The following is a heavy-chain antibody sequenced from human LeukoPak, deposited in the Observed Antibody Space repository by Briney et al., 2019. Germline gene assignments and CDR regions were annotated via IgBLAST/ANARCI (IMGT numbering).Heavy chain of an antibody. CDR1: GGSISSGDYY. V-gene: IGHV4-30-4*01. Sequence: SQTLSLTCTVSGGSISSGDYYWSWIRQPPGKGLEWIGYIYYSGSTYYNPSLKSRVTISVDTSKNQFPLKLSSVTAADTAVYYCARDGPQLGVQKRGAFDIWGQGTMVTVSS. CDR2: IYYSGST. CDR3: ARDGPQLGVQKRGAFDI. J-gene: IGHJ3*02. D-gene: IGHD7-27*01.